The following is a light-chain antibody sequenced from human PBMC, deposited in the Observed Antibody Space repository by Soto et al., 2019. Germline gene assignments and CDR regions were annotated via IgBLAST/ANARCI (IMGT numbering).Light chain of an antibody. CDR3: QSYDSSLSGSYV. CDR2: GNS. V-gene: IGLV1-40*01. Sequence: QSVLTQPPSVSGAPGXXVXXXXTXSSSNIGAGYDVHWYQQLPGTAPKLLIYGNSNRPSGVPDRFSGSKSGTSASLAITGLQAEDEADYYCQSYDSSLSGSYVFGTGTKVTVL. J-gene: IGLJ1*01. CDR1: SSNIGAGYD.